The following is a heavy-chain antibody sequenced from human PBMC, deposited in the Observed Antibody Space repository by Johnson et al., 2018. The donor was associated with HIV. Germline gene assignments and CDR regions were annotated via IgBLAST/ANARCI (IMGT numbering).Heavy chain of an antibody. CDR3: AKEGRISMIVGGAFDI. Sequence: QVQLVESGGGLVQPGGSLRLSCATSGFTFSDYYMSWIRQAPGKGLEWVSYITSSGTTIYYAYSVKGLFTISRDNTKNSVYLQMNSLRAEDTAVYYCAKEGRISMIVGGAFDIWGQGTMVTVSS. D-gene: IGHD3-22*01. CDR1: GFTFSDYY. V-gene: IGHV3-11*04. J-gene: IGHJ3*02. CDR2: ITSSGTTI.